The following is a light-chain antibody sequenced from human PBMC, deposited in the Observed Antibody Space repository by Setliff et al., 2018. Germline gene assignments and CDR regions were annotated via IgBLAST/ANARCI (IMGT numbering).Light chain of an antibody. CDR2: YDS. J-gene: IGLJ2*01. Sequence: SYELTQSPSVSVAPGKTARITCGGDNIGSKSVHWYQQKPGQAPVLVIYYDSDRPSGIPERFSGSNSGNTATLTISGVEAGDEADYYCQVWDSSSNLFVVFGGGTQLTVL. V-gene: IGLV3-21*04. CDR1: NIGSKS. CDR3: QVWDSSSNLFVV.